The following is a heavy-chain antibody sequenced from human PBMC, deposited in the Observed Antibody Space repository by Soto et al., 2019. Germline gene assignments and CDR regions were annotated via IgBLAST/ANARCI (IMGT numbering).Heavy chain of an antibody. CDR2: ISAYNGNT. CDR3: ARGSRVSYYDILTGYYMVY. V-gene: IGHV1-18*01. Sequence: ASVKVSCKASGYTFTSYGISWVRQAPGQGLEWMGWISAYNGNTNYAQKLQGRVTMTTDTSTSTAYMELRSLRSDDTAVYYCARGSRVSYYDILTGYYMVYWGQGTLVTVSS. D-gene: IGHD3-9*01. J-gene: IGHJ4*02. CDR1: GYTFTSYG.